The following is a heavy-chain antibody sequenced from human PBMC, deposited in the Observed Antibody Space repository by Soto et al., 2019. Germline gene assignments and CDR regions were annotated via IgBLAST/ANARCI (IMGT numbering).Heavy chain of an antibody. CDR2: INPNSGGT. CDR3: ARQLAYCGGDCYTEPIDY. V-gene: IGHV1-2*02. CDR1: GYTFTNYY. Sequence: WASVKVSFKASGYTFTNYYMHWLRQAPGQGLEWMGWINPNSGGTKYAQKFQGRVTMTRDTSISTAYMDLSRLRSDDSAVYYCARQLAYCGGDCYTEPIDYWGQGTLVTVSS. J-gene: IGHJ4*02. D-gene: IGHD2-21*02.